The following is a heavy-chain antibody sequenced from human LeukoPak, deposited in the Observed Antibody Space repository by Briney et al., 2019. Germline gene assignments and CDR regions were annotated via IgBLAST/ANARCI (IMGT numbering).Heavy chain of an antibody. Sequence: ASVKVSCKASGGTFSGYAISWVRQAPGQGLEWMGWITPNSGGTKYAQKFQGRVTMTRDTSISTAYMELSGLRSDDTAVYYCARGFRLSAIEDWFDPWGQGTLVTVSS. CDR2: ITPNSGGT. CDR3: ARGFRLSAIEDWFDP. CDR1: GGTFSGYA. D-gene: IGHD2-2*02. J-gene: IGHJ5*02. V-gene: IGHV1-2*02.